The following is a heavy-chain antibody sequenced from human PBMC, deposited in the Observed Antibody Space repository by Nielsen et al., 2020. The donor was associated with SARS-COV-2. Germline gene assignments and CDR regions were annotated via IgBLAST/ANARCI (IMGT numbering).Heavy chain of an antibody. Sequence: SETLSLTCAVYGGSFSGYYWSWIRQPPGKGLEWIGEINHSGSTNYNPSLKSRVTISVDTSKNQFSLKLSSVTAADTAVYYCARDGIPSLLDYWGQGTLVTVSS. V-gene: IGHV4-34*01. J-gene: IGHJ4*02. CDR3: ARDGIPSLLDY. CDR1: GGSFSGYY. CDR2: INHSGST.